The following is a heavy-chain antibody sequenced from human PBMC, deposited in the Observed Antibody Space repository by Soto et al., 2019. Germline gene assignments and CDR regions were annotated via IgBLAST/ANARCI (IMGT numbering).Heavy chain of an antibody. V-gene: IGHV6-1*01. D-gene: IGHD4-4*01. CDR3: ARAEALHDYSNYYEYYYYGMDV. Sequence: SQTLSLTCAISGDSVSSNSAAWNWIRQSPSRGLEWLGRTYYRSKWYNDYAVSVKSRITINPDTSKNQFSLQLNSVTPEDTAVYYCARAEALHDYSNYYEYYYYGMDVWGQGTTVTVSS. J-gene: IGHJ6*02. CDR1: GDSVSSNSAA. CDR2: TYYRSKWYN.